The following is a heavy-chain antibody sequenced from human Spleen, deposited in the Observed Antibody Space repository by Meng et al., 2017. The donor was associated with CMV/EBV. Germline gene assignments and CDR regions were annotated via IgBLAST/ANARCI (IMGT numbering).Heavy chain of an antibody. CDR3: ARDEVAMMYYGIDV. J-gene: IGHJ6*02. D-gene: IGHD5-12*01. CDR2: IYSGGST. Sequence: GESLKISCAASGFTVSSNYMSWVRQAPGKGLEWVSVIYSGGSTYYADSVKGRFTISRDNAKNSLYLQMNSLRAEDTAVYYCARDEVAMMYYGIDVWGQGTTVTVSS. V-gene: IGHV3-53*01. CDR1: GFTVSSNY.